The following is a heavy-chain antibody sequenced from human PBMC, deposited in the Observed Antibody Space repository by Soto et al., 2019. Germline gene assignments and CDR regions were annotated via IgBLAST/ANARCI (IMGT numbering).Heavy chain of an antibody. Sequence: QVQLQESGPGLVKPSQTLSLTCTVSGGSISSGGYYWSWIRQHPGKGLEWIGYIYYSGSTYYHPSLKSRITISIDTSKNQFSLKLSSVTAADTAVYFCARSEDINYYYYMDGWGKGTTVTVSS. J-gene: IGHJ6*03. CDR3: ARSEDINYYYYMDG. CDR2: IYYSGST. V-gene: IGHV4-31*03. D-gene: IGHD2-15*01. CDR1: GGSISSGGYY.